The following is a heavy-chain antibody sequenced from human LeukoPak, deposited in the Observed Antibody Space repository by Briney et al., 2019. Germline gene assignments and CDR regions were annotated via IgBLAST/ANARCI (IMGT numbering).Heavy chain of an antibody. V-gene: IGHV1-69*13. CDR3: ARGRGPIAAAGPNWFDP. D-gene: IGHD6-13*01. Sequence: SVKVSCKASGGTFSSYAISRVRQAPGQGLEWMEGIIPIFGTANYAQKFQGRVTITADESTSTAYMELSILRSEDTAVYYCARGRGPIAAAGPNWFDPWGQGTLVTVSS. CDR2: IIPIFGTA. CDR1: GGTFSSYA. J-gene: IGHJ5*02.